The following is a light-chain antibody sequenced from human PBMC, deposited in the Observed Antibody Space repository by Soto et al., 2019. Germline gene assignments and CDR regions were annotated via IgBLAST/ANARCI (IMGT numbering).Light chain of an antibody. J-gene: IGKJ5*01. V-gene: IGKV3D-15*01. Sequence: DIVLTQSPATLSLSPVERATLPCRSSQSVISSYLAWYQQKPGQAPRLLIYGASTRATGIPARFSGSGSGTEFTLTISSLQSEDFAVYYCQQYNNWPPTFGQGTRLEIK. CDR3: QQYNNWPPT. CDR1: QSVISSY. CDR2: GAS.